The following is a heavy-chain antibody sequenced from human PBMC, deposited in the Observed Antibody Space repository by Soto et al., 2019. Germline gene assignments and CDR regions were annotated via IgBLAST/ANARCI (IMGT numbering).Heavy chain of an antibody. CDR1: GFTFSSYG. V-gene: IGHV3-30*18. CDR3: AKDVYGDYGEGYYYGMDV. CDR2: ISYDGSNK. Sequence: GGSLRLSCAASGFTFSSYGMHWVRQAPGKGLEWVAVISYDGSNKYYADSVKGRFTISRDNSKNTLYLQMNSLRAEDTAVYYCAKDVYGDYGEGYYYGMDVWGQGTTVTVSS. D-gene: IGHD4-17*01. J-gene: IGHJ6*02.